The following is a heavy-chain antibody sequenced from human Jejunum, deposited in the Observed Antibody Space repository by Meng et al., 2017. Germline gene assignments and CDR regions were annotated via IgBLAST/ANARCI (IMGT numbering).Heavy chain of an antibody. V-gene: IGHV4-4*07. CDR3: ARQGADYALDF. CDR1: GGSISSSY. Sequence: SETLSPTCTVSGGSISSSYWTWTRQPAGKGLEWIGRMYLSGTTNYNPPLKSRVTMPVDTSKNQFSLNLRSVPAADPAVYYCARQGADYALDFWGQGTLVTVSS. J-gene: IGHJ4*02. CDR2: MYLSGTT. D-gene: IGHD4-17*01.